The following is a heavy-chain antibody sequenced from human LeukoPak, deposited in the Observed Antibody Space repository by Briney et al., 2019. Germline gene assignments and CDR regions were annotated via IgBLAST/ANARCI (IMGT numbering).Heavy chain of an antibody. CDR3: ARHEDIVVVPAARSNWFDP. CDR2: INPNSGGT. Sequence: ASVKASCKASGYTFTGYYMHWVRQAPGQGLEWMGWINPNSGGTNYAQKFQGRVTMTRDTSISTAYMELSRLRSDDTAVYYCARHEDIVVVPAARSNWFDPWGQGTLVTVSS. J-gene: IGHJ5*02. V-gene: IGHV1-2*02. D-gene: IGHD2-2*01. CDR1: GYTFTGYY.